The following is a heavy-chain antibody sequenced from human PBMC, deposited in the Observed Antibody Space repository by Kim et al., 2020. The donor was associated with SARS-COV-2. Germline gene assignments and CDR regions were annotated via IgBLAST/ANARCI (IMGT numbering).Heavy chain of an antibody. V-gene: IGHV1-24*01. CDR1: GYTLTELS. D-gene: IGHD6-19*01. J-gene: IGHJ5*02. Sequence: ASVKVSCKVSGYTLTELSMHWVRQAPGKGLEWMGGFDPEDGETIYAQKFQGRLTMTEDTSTDTAYMELSSLRSEDTAVYYCATGVAVTGKPNWFDPWGQGTLVTVSS. CDR3: ATGVAVTGKPNWFDP. CDR2: FDPEDGET.